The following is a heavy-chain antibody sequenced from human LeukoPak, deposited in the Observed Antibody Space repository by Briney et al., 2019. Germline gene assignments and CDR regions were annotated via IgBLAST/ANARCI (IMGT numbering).Heavy chain of an antibody. CDR1: GGSISSGDYY. V-gene: IGHV4-30-4*08. J-gene: IGHJ5*02. D-gene: IGHD3-22*01. CDR3: ARDYPDSSGYPNNWFDP. Sequence: SQTLSLTCTVSGGSISSGDYYWSWIRQPPGKGLEWIGYIYYSGSTYYNPSLKSRVTISVDTSKNQFSLKLSSVTAADTAVYYCARDYPDSSGYPNNWFDPWGQGTLVTVSS. CDR2: IYYSGST.